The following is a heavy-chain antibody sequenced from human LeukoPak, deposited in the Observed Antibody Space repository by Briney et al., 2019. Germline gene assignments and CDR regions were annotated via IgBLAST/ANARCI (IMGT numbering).Heavy chain of an antibody. Sequence: GGSLRLSCAASRFTFSNAWMSWVRQAPGKGLEWVGRIKSKTDGGTTDYAAPVNGRFTISRDDSKNTLYLQMNSLKTEDTAVYYCTTDTYDSGVYYPQHWGHGTLVAVCS. D-gene: IGHD3-22*01. J-gene: IGHJ1*01. CDR2: IKSKTDGGTT. V-gene: IGHV3-15*01. CDR1: RFTFSNAW. CDR3: TTDTYDSGVYYPQH.